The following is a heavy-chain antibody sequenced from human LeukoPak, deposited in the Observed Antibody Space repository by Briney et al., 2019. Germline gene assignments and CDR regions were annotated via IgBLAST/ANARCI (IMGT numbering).Heavy chain of an antibody. V-gene: IGHV3-53*05. CDR1: GFTVSSNY. Sequence: HPGGSLRLSCAASGFTVSSNYMSWVRQAPGKGLEWVSVIYSGGSTYYADSVKGRFTISRDNSKNTLYLQMGSLRAEDMAVYYCARGSRNHYDGSGYYSYWGQGTLVTVSS. D-gene: IGHD3-22*01. J-gene: IGHJ4*02. CDR3: ARGSRNHYDGSGYYSY. CDR2: IYSGGST.